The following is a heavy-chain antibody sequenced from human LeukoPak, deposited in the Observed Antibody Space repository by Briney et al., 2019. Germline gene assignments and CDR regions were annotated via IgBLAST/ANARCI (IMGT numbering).Heavy chain of an antibody. CDR3: ARRGNYYYYMDV. V-gene: IGHV4-34*01. CDR2: INHSGST. Sequence: SETLSLTCAVYGGSFSGYYWSWIRPPPGKGLEWIGEINHSGSTNYNPSLKSRVTISVDTSKNQFSLKLSSVTAADTAVYYCARRGNYYYYMDVWGKGTTVTVSS. CDR1: GGSFSGYY. J-gene: IGHJ6*03. D-gene: IGHD3-10*01.